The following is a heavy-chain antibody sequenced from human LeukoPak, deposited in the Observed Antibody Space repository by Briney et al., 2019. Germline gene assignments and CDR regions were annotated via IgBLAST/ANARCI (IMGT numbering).Heavy chain of an antibody. D-gene: IGHD4-11*01. CDR1: GGPIRSYY. V-gene: IGHV4-59*01. Sequence: PSETLSLTCTVSGGPIRSYYWSWIRQSPGKGLEWIGYIYYSGSTNYNPSLKSRVTISVDTSKNQFSLKLNSVTAADTAVYYCARIPEPTVTTIYYYMDVWGKGTTVTVSS. CDR3: ARIPEPTVTTIYYYMDV. J-gene: IGHJ6*03. CDR2: IYYSGST.